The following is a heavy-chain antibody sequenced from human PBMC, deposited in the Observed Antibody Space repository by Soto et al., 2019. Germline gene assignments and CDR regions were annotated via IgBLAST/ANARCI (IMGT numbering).Heavy chain of an antibody. CDR2: ISGSGGST. V-gene: IGHV3-23*01. CDR3: AKPITFGGVIVTTFDY. CDR1: GFTLSSYA. Sequence: EVQLLESGGGLVQPGGSLRLSCAASGFTLSSYAMSWVRQAPGKGLEWVSAISGSGGSTYYADSVKGRFTISRDNSKNTLYLQMNSLRAEDTAVYYCAKPITFGGVIVTTFDYWGQGTLVTVSS. J-gene: IGHJ4*02. D-gene: IGHD3-16*02.